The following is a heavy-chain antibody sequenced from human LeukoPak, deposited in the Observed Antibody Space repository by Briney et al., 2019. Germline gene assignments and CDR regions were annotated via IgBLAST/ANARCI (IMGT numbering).Heavy chain of an antibody. Sequence: PSGTLSLTCTVSGGSISSYYWSWIRQPPGKGLEWIGYIYYSGSTNYNPSLKSRVTISVDTSKNQFSLKLSSVTAADTAVYYCAIQGYNSYFDYWGQGTLVTVSS. CDR3: AIQGYNSYFDY. D-gene: IGHD5-24*01. CDR2: IYYSGST. CDR1: GGSISSYY. V-gene: IGHV4-59*01. J-gene: IGHJ4*02.